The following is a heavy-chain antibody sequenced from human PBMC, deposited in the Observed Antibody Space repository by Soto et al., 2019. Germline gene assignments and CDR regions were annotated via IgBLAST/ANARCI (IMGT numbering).Heavy chain of an antibody. CDR3: TRGPPRVQWFDP. CDR2: IYFTGST. J-gene: IGHJ5*02. Sequence: XGTLSLTCTVSGGAVSSGTYYWSWIRQPPGKGLEWIGHIYFTGSTNYNPSLKSRVTMSLDTSRNQFSLKLSSVTAADTAVYYCTRGPPRVQWFDPWGLGTLVTVSS. CDR1: GGAVSSGTYY. V-gene: IGHV4-61*01.